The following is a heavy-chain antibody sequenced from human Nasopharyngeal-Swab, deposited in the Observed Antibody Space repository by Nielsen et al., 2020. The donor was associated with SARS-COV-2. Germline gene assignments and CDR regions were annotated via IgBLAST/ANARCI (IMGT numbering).Heavy chain of an antibody. CDR3: ARDGQGAVDLDY. Sequence: GESLKISCAASGFILSDYWVHWVRQAPGKGLVWVSHVKNDGTTTTYADAVKGRFTMSRDDAKNILYLQMNSLRTEDTAVYYSARDGQGAVDLDYWGQGSLVTVSS. CDR1: GFILSDYW. J-gene: IGHJ4*02. D-gene: IGHD6-19*01. V-gene: IGHV3-74*01. CDR2: VKNDGTTT.